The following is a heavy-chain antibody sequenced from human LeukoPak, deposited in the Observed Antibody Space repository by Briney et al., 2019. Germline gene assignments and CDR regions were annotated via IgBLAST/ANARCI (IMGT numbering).Heavy chain of an antibody. CDR2: LYHTGST. V-gene: IGHV4-34*01. J-gene: IGHJ5*02. CDR3: ARGVTMIGRLRFDP. Sequence: SETLSLTCAVYGGSFSGYYWGWIRQPPGKGLEWIGSLYHTGSTYYNPSLKSRVTISIDTSKKQSSLRLSSVTAADTAVYYCARGVTMIGRLRFDPWGQGTLVTVSS. CDR1: GGSFSGYY. D-gene: IGHD3-22*01.